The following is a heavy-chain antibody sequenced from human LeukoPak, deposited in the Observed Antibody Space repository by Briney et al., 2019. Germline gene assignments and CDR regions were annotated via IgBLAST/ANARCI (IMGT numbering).Heavy chain of an antibody. CDR1: GYTFTSYY. D-gene: IGHD3-10*02. CDR3: ARNNQVFGLGDY. CDR2: INPSGGST. V-gene: IGHV1-46*01. J-gene: IGHJ4*02. Sequence: ASVKVPCKVSGYTFTSYYMHWVRQAPGQGLEWMGIINPSGGSTSYAQKFQGRVTMTRDTSTSTVYMELSSLRSEDTAVYYCARNNQVFGLGDYWGQGTLVTVSS.